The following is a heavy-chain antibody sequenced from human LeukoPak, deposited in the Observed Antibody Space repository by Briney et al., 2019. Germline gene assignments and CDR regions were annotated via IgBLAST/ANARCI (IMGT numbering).Heavy chain of an antibody. CDR3: ATGGPMIAVVITSRPFDI. CDR1: GYTFTTYG. J-gene: IGHJ3*02. V-gene: IGHV1-18*01. Sequence: ASVKVSCKASGYTFTTYGISWVRQAPGQGLEWMAWISAYNGNTNYAQKLQGRVTMTTDTSTSTAYMELRSLRSDDTAVYYCATGGPMIAVVITSRPFDIWGQGTMVTVSS. CDR2: ISAYNGNT. D-gene: IGHD3-22*01.